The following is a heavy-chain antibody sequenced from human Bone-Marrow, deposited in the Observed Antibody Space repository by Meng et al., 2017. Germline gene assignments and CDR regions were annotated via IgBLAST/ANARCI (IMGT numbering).Heavy chain of an antibody. CDR1: GFSLSDYW. CDR2: IRQDALDK. Sequence: GESLKISCAASGFSLSDYWMIWLRQAPGKGLEWVANIRQDALDKYYLDSVKGRFTISRDNAKNSLYLQLDSLRVEDSAVYYCARDIDQRDCSGGLCYNLDAFDVWGPGTMVTVSS. J-gene: IGHJ3*01. CDR3: ARDIDQRDCSGGLCYNLDAFDV. V-gene: IGHV3-7*01. D-gene: IGHD2-15*01.